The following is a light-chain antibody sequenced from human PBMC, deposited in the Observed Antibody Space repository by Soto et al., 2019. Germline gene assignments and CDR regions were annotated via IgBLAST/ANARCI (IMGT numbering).Light chain of an antibody. CDR2: EVS. CDR1: ISDIGVYDY. CDR3: SSYTSSSTLLYV. Sequence: QSVLTQPASVSGSPGQSITISCTGTISDIGVYDYVSWFQQHPDKAPKLMIYEVSNRPSGVSNRFSGSKSGNTASLTISGLQAEDEADYYCSSYTSSSTLLYVFGTGTQVTVL. V-gene: IGLV2-14*01. J-gene: IGLJ1*01.